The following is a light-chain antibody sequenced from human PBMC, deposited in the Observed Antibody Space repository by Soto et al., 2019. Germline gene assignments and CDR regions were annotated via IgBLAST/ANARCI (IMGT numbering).Light chain of an antibody. CDR2: DVS. CDR3: CSYAGSYTYV. CDR1: SSDVGGYND. V-gene: IGLV2-11*01. Sequence: QSALTQPRSVSGSPGQTVTISCTGTSSDVGGYNDVSWYQQHPGNAPNLMIYDVSKRPSGLPDRFAGSKSGYTASLTISGLQDEEEADYYCCSYAGSYTYVFGTGTKLTVL. J-gene: IGLJ1*01.